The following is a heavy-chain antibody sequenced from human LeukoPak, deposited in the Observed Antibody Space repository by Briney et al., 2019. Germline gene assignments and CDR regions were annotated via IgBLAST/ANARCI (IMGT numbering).Heavy chain of an antibody. J-gene: IGHJ4*02. Sequence: ASVKVSCKASGYTFTGYYMHWVRQAPGQGLEWMGWINPNSGGTNYAQKFQGRVTMTRDTSISTAYMELSRLRSDDTAVYYCARDLPLPDITGTTQTSDYWGQGTLVTVSS. CDR2: INPNSGGT. CDR1: GYTFTGYY. CDR3: ARDLPLPDITGTTQTSDY. D-gene: IGHD1-7*01. V-gene: IGHV1-2*02.